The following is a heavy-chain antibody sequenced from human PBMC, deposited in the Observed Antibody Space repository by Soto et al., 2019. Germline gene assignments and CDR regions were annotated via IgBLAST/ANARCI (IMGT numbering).Heavy chain of an antibody. CDR3: ARDASGWLNWFDP. V-gene: IGHV3-48*02. CDR1: GFPFSSYN. J-gene: IGHJ5*02. D-gene: IGHD6-19*01. Sequence: EVQLVESGGGLVQPGGSLRLSCAASGFPFSSYNMNWVRQAPGKGLEWVSYISSSSSTMFYADSVKGRFTISRDNAKNALYLQMNSLRDEDTAVYYCARDASGWLNWFDPWGQGTLVTVSS. CDR2: ISSSSSTM.